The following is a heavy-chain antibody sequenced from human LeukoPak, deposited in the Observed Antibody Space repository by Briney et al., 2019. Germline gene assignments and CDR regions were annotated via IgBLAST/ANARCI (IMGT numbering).Heavy chain of an antibody. Sequence: GGSLRLSLAASGFSFSDYYMAWVRQAPGKGLEWLSKISRTGATTDYAESVKGRFSTTRDNVANSLQLQMNRLRAEDTADYYCARAQRVSTSGPPYYYHGMDVWGQGTTVIVSS. CDR1: GFSFSDYY. CDR3: ARAQRVSTSGPPYYYHGMDV. D-gene: IGHD3-10*01. V-gene: IGHV3-11*01. CDR2: ISRTGATT. J-gene: IGHJ6*02.